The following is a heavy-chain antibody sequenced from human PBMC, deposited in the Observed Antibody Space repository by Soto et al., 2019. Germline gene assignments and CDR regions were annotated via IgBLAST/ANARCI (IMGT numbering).Heavy chain of an antibody. V-gene: IGHV5-51*01. D-gene: IGHD5-18*01. CDR2: IYPGDSDT. CDR3: ARGAGYSYGYTDAFDI. CDR1: GYSFTSYW. Sequence: GESLKISCKGSGYSFTSYWIGWVRQMPGKGLEWMGIIYPGDSDTRYSPSFQGQVTISADKSISTAYLQWSSLKASDTAMYYCARGAGYSYGYTDAFDIWGQGTMVTVSS. J-gene: IGHJ3*02.